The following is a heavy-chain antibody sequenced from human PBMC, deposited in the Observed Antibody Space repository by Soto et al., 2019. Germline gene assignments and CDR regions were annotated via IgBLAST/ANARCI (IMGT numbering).Heavy chain of an antibody. CDR1: GGSISSYY. V-gene: IGHV4-59*12. CDR3: ARDKITGLFDY. Sequence: TLSLTCTVSGGSISSYYWSWFRQSPGKRMEWIGYVHHSGSTNYNPSLKSRVTISVDTSKNQFSLKLTSVTAADTAVYYCARDKITGLFDYWGQGTLVTVSS. CDR2: VHHSGST. J-gene: IGHJ4*02. D-gene: IGHD2-8*02.